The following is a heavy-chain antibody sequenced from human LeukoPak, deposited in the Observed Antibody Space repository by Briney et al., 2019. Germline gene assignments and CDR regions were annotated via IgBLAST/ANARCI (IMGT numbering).Heavy chain of an antibody. CDR1: GGSISSYY. Sequence: SETLSLTCTVSGGSISSYYWSWIRQPPGKGLEWIGYIYYGGDTNYNPSLKSRVTISVDTSKNQFSLKLSSVTAADTAVYYCARALRYGVEFDYWGQGTLVTVSS. J-gene: IGHJ4*02. CDR3: ARALRYGVEFDY. V-gene: IGHV4-59*08. D-gene: IGHD3-16*02. CDR2: IYYGGDT.